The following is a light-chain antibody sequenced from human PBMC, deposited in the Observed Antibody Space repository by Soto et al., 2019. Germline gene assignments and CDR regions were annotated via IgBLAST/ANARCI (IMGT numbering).Light chain of an antibody. J-gene: IGLJ1*01. CDR3: PSYDSSLSGYV. Sequence: QSLLTQPPSVSEAPGQRVTISCTGSSSNIGAGYEAHWYQQVPGTAPKLLIYENNNRPSGVPDRFSGSKSGTSASLAITGLQAEDEAQYYCPSYDSSLSGYVFGTGTKLTVL. CDR1: SSNIGAGYE. CDR2: ENN. V-gene: IGLV1-40*01.